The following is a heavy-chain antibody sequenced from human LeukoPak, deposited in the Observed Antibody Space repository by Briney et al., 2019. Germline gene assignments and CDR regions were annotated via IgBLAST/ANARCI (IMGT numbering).Heavy chain of an antibody. V-gene: IGHV4-31*03. D-gene: IGHD2-2*01. CDR3: GRHPSAMTGFDP. J-gene: IGHJ5*02. CDR2: IYYSGST. Sequence: SQTLSLTCTVSGGSISSGGYYWSWIRQHPGKGLEWIGYIYYSGSTYYNPSLKSRVTISVDTSKNQFSLKLSSVTAADTAVYYCGRHPSAMTGFDPWGQGTLVTVSS. CDR1: GGSISSGGYY.